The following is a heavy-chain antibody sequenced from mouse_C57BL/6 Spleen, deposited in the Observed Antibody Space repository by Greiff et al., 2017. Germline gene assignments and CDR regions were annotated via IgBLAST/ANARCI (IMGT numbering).Heavy chain of an antibody. D-gene: IGHD1-1*01. Sequence: VQLQQSGPVLVKPGASVMISCKASGYSFTDYNMNWVKQSNGKSLEWIGVINPNYGTTSYNQKFKGKATLTVDQSSSTAYMQLNSLTSEDSAVYYFAKTTVVAFDYWGQGTTLTVSS. J-gene: IGHJ2*01. CDR2: INPNYGTT. CDR1: GYSFTDYN. CDR3: AKTTVVAFDY. V-gene: IGHV1-39*01.